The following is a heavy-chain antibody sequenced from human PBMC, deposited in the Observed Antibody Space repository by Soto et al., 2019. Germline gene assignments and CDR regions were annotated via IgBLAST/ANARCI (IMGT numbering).Heavy chain of an antibody. CDR1: GFTFSSYE. J-gene: IGHJ6*02. V-gene: IGHV3-48*03. Sequence: PGGYLRHSCTASGFTFSSYEMNGGRQAPGKVMEWASYISSSGSTIYYADSVKGRFTISRDNATNSLYLQMNSLRAEDTAVYYCERASDYYYYGMYVWVQASTVTGSS. CDR2: ISSSGSTI. CDR3: ERASDYYYYGMYV.